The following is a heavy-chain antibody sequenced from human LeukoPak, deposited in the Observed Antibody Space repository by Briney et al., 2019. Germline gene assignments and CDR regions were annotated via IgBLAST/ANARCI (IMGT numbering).Heavy chain of an antibody. D-gene: IGHD3-10*01. Sequence: SETLSLTCTVSGGSISSYYWSWIRQPPGKGLEWIGYIYYSGSTNYNPSLKSRVTISVDTSKNQFSLKLSSVTAADTAVYYCARQWFGELPPGAFDYWGQGTLVTVSS. V-gene: IGHV4-59*08. CDR2: IYYSGST. CDR1: GGSISSYY. CDR3: ARQWFGELPPGAFDY. J-gene: IGHJ4*02.